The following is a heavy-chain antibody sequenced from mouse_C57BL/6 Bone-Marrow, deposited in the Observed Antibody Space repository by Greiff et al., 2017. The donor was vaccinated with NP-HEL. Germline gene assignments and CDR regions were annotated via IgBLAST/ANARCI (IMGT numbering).Heavy chain of an antibody. V-gene: IGHV1-64*01. J-gene: IGHJ3*01. CDR1: GYTFTSYW. CDR2: IHPNSGST. Sequence: QVQLKQPGAELVKPGASVKLSCKASGYTFTSYWMHWVKQRPGQGLEWIGMIHPNSGSTNYNEKFKSKATLTVDKSSSTAYMQLSSLTSEVSAVYYCARGVTWFADWGQGTLVTVSA. CDR3: ARGVTWFAD. D-gene: IGHD2-1*01.